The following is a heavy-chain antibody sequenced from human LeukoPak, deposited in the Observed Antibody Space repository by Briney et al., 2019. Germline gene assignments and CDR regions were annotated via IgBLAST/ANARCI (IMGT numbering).Heavy chain of an antibody. D-gene: IGHD4-23*01. CDR1: GFTFSSYA. CDR3: ASSPPTGITVSYFDY. Sequence: GGSLRLSCAASGFTFSSYAMTWVRQAPGKGLEWVSALSDSGASKYYADSVKGRFTISRDNSKNTLYLQMNSLTADDTAVYYCASSPPTGITVSYFDYWGPGTLVTVSS. CDR2: LSDSGASK. J-gene: IGHJ4*02. V-gene: IGHV3-23*01.